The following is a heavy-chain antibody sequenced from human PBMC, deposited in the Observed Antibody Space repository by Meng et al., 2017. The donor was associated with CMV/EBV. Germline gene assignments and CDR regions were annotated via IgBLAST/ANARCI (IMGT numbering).Heavy chain of an antibody. CDR2: ISAYNGNT. CDR1: GYTFTSYG. D-gene: IGHD2-2*02. Sequence: ASVKVSCKASGYTFTSYGISWVRQAPGQGLEWMGWISAYNGNTNYAQKLQGRVTMTTDTSTSTAYMELRSLRSDDTAVYYCARGYCSSTSCYTRYYYGMDVWGQGTTVTVSS. J-gene: IGHJ6*02. CDR3: ARGYCSSTSCYTRYYYGMDV. V-gene: IGHV1-18*01.